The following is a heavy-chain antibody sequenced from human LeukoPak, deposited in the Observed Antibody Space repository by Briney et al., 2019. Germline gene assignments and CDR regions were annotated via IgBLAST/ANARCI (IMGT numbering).Heavy chain of an antibody. Sequence: ASVTASCKASGGTFSSYAISWVRQAPGQGLEWMGGIIPIFGTANYAQKFQGRVTITADESTSTAYMELSSLRSEDTAVYYCARGDIVVVPAARPIYYMDVWGKGTTVTISS. CDR1: GGTFSSYA. V-gene: IGHV1-69*13. CDR3: ARGDIVVVPAARPIYYMDV. D-gene: IGHD2-2*01. J-gene: IGHJ6*03. CDR2: IIPIFGTA.